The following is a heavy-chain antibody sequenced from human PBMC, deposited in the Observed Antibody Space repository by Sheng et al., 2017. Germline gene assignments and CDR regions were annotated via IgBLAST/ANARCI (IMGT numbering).Heavy chain of an antibody. CDR1: GDSVSGNSVA. CDR2: TYYRSNWYN. Sequence: QLQQSGPGLVRPSQTLSLTCAIPGDSVSGNSVAWNWIRQSPSRGLEWLGRTYYRSNWYNEYAGSMISRITINRDTSKNQFSLQLNSVTPEDTAVYYCARHGPQWVGFDYWGQGVLVT. V-gene: IGHV6-1*01. D-gene: IGHD1-26*01. CDR3: ARHGPQWVGFDY. J-gene: IGHJ4*02.